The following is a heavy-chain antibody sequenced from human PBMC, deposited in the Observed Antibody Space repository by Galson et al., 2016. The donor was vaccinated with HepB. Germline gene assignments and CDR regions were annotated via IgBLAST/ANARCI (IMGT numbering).Heavy chain of an antibody. D-gene: IGHD6-19*01. V-gene: IGHV3-9*01. CDR1: EFTFDDYA. CDR2: ISWNSGSS. Sequence: SLRLSCAASEFTFDDYAMHWVRRAPGKGLEWVSGISWNSGSSGYADSVKGRFTVSRDNAKTSLYLQMNSLRAEDTAFYFCAKDYSSGWFGAGGFEHWGQGTLVTVSS. CDR3: AKDYSSGWFGAGGFEH. J-gene: IGHJ4*02.